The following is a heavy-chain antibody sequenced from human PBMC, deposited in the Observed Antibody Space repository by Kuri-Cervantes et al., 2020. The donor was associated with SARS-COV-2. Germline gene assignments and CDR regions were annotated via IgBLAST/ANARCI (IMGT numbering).Heavy chain of an antibody. V-gene: IGHV3-23*01. D-gene: IGHD1-1*01. Sequence: RGSLSPASAASGLSFSSYAMSCVRQAPGKGLEWVSAISGSGGSTYYADSVKGRFTISRDNAKNMLFLQMNSLRAEDTAVYYWVRDGDHWNFDYWGQGTLVTVSS. CDR2: ISGSGGST. CDR3: VRDGDHWNFDY. CDR1: GLSFSSYA. J-gene: IGHJ4*02.